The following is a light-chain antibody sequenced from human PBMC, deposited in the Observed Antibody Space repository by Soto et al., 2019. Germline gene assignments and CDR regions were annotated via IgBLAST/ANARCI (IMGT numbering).Light chain of an antibody. CDR1: QSVTSSY. J-gene: IGKJ4*01. V-gene: IGKV3-20*01. CDR3: QQYGNSPRVT. Sequence: EIVLTQSPGTLSLSPRERATLSCRASQSVTSSYLAWYQQKPGQAPRLLIYGASSRATGIPDRFSGSGSGTDFTLTISRLEPEDFAVYYCQQYGNSPRVTFGGGTKVEIK. CDR2: GAS.